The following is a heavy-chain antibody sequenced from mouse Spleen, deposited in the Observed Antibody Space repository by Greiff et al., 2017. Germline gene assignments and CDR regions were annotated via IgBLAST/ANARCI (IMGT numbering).Heavy chain of an antibody. CDR1: GFTFSDYG. V-gene: IGHV5-17*01. D-gene: IGHD2-14*01. CDR3: ANSYYRYDEAWFAY. CDR2: ISSGSSTI. Sequence: EVKLVESGGGLVKPGGSLKLSCAASGFTFSDYGMHWVRQAPEKGLEWVAYISSGSSTIYYADTVKGRFTISRDNAKNTLFLQMTSLRSEDTAMYYCANSYYRYDEAWFAYWGQGTLVTVSA. J-gene: IGHJ3*01.